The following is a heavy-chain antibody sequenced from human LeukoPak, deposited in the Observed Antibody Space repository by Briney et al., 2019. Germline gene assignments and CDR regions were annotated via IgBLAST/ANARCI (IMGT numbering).Heavy chain of an antibody. CDR3: ANFVGATPDAFDI. CDR2: MRYDGSDK. Sequence: PGGSLKLSCATSGFIFSNYGIHWVRQAPGKGLEWVAFMRYDGSDKYYADSVKGRFTISRDNSKNALYLQMNSLRAEDTAVYYCANFVGATPDAFDIWGQGTMVTVSS. D-gene: IGHD1-26*01. J-gene: IGHJ3*02. CDR1: GFIFSNYG. V-gene: IGHV3-30*02.